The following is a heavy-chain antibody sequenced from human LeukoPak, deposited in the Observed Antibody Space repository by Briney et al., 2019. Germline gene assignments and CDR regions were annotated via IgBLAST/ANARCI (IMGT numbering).Heavy chain of an antibody. J-gene: IGHJ4*02. D-gene: IGHD5-24*01. CDR2: IKSKTDGGTT. Sequence: GGSLRLSCAASGFTFSNAWMSWVRQAPGKGLEWVGRIKSKTDGGTTDYAAPVKGRFTISRDDSKNTLYLQMNSLKAEDTAVYYCAKGRGWLQFFDYWGQGTLVTVSS. V-gene: IGHV3-15*01. CDR3: AKGRGWLQFFDY. CDR1: GFTFSNAW.